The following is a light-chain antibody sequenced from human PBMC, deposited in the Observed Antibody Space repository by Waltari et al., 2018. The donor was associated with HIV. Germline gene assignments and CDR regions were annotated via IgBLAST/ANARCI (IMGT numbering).Light chain of an antibody. J-gene: IGLJ1*01. CDR3: GSYTSSDTLI. Sequence: QSALTQPASVSGSPGQSITISCTGTSSDVGYHSYVDWYQQYPGKAPQVMIYADSIRPSLVSIRFSCSRSGNPASLTISWLQADDEADYYCGSYTSSDTLIFGAGTKVTVL. CDR1: SSDVGYHSY. V-gene: IGLV2-14*03. CDR2: ADS.